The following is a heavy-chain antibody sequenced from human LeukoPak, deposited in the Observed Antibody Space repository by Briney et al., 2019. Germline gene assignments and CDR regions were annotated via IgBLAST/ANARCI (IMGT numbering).Heavy chain of an antibody. Sequence: ASVKVSCKASGYTFTGYYMHWVRQAPGQGLEWMGRINPNSGGTNYAQKFQGRVTMTRDTSISTAYMELSRLRSEDTAVYYCARDSGTPYDYDAFDIWGQGTMVTVSS. CDR2: INPNSGGT. J-gene: IGHJ3*02. D-gene: IGHD5-12*01. CDR3: ARDSGTPYDYDAFDI. CDR1: GYTFTGYY. V-gene: IGHV1-2*06.